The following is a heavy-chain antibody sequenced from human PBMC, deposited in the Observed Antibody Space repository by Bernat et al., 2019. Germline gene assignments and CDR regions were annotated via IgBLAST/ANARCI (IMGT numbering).Heavy chain of an antibody. CDR1: GFTVSSNY. CDR2: IYTGGTT. V-gene: IGHV3-53*01. D-gene: IGHD6-6*01. CDR3: EREEYTSSSRHWYFDL. J-gene: IGHJ2*01. Sequence: EVQLVESGGGLIQPGGSLRLSCVASGFTVSSNYMSWVRQTPGKGLEWVSVIYTGGTTFYADSVQGRFTISRDLSKNTLYLQMNNLRADDTALYYCEREEYTSSSRHWYFDLWGRGTLVTVSS.